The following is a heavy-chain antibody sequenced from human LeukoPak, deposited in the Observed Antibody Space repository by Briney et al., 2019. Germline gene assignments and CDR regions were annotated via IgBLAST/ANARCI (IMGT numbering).Heavy chain of an antibody. CDR3: ARVFGLLWFGELPTSPEFDP. D-gene: IGHD3-10*01. V-gene: IGHV4-34*01. CDR2: INHSGST. J-gene: IGHJ5*02. Sequence: PSETLSLTCAVYGGSFSGYYWSWIRQPPGKGLEWIGEINHSGSTNYNPSLKSRVTISVDTSKNQFSLKLSSVTAADTAAYYCARVFGLLWFGELPTSPEFDPWGQGTLVTISS. CDR1: GGSFSGYY.